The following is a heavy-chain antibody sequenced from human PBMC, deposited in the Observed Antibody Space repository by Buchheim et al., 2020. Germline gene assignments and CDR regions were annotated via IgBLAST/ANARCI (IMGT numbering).Heavy chain of an antibody. CDR2: INHSGST. Sequence: QVQLQQWGAGLLKPSETLSLTCAVYGGSFSGYYWSWIRQPPGKGLEWIGEINHSGSTNYNPSLKSRVTISVDTSKNQFSLKLSSVTAADTAVYYCARGIGDCSSTSCYTGYYYYYMDVWGKGTT. V-gene: IGHV4-34*01. D-gene: IGHD2-2*02. CDR1: GGSFSGYY. CDR3: ARGIGDCSSTSCYTGYYYYYMDV. J-gene: IGHJ6*03.